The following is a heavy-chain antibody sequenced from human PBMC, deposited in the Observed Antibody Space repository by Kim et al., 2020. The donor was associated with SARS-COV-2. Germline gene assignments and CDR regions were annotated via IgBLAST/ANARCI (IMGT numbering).Heavy chain of an antibody. J-gene: IGHJ4*02. CDR3: AVVVITYPGYFDY. D-gene: IGHD3-22*01. V-gene: IGHV3-23*01. Sequence: YADSVKGRFTISRDNSKNTLYLQMNSLRAEDTAVYYCAVVVITYPGYFDYWGQGTLVTVSS.